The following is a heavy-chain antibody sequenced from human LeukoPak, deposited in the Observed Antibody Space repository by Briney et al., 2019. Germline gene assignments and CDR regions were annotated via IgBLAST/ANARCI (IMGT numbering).Heavy chain of an antibody. J-gene: IGHJ4*02. CDR1: GFTFSSYA. D-gene: IGHD4-17*01. CDR2: ISYDGSNK. V-gene: IGHV3-30-3*01. Sequence: PGGSLRLSCAASGFTFSSYAMHWVRQAPGKGLEWEAVISYDGSNKYYADSVKGRFTISRDNSKNTLYLQMNSLRAEDTAVYYCARDYGDYYFDYWGQGTLVTVSS. CDR3: ARDYGDYYFDY.